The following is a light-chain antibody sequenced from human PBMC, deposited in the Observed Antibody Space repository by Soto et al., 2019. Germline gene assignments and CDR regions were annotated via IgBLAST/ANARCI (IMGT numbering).Light chain of an antibody. CDR1: QRFSSN. CDR2: GAS. J-gene: IGKJ1*01. V-gene: IGKV3-15*01. CDR3: QQYNNWPGGT. Sequence: EIVMTQSPATLSLSPGERATLSCRASQRFSSNLAWYQQKPGQAPRPLIYGASTRATGIPARFSGSGSGTEFTLTISSLQSEDFAVYYCQQYNNWPGGTFGQGTKVEIK.